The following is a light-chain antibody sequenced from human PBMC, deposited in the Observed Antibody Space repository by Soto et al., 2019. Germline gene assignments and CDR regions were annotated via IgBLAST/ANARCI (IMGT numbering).Light chain of an antibody. V-gene: IGKV3-20*01. CDR3: QQYGSSPRT. CDR2: GAS. Sequence: EIMLTQSPATLSLSPGERATLSCIASQSVSSSYLAWYQQKPGQAPRLLIYGASIRATGIPDRFSGSGSGTDFTLTITRLEPEDFAVYYCQQYGSSPRTFGQGTKVDIK. J-gene: IGKJ1*01. CDR1: QSVSSSY.